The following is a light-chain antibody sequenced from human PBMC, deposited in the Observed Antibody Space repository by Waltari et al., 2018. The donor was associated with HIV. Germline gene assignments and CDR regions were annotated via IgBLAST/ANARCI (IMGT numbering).Light chain of an antibody. Sequence: EIVLTQSPATLSLSPGERATLSCRASQRVSSYLAWYQQNVGQAPRLLIYDASSRATGIPARFSGSGSGTDFTLTISSLEPGDLGVYYCQQRSNWPITFGQGTRLEIK. J-gene: IGKJ5*01. CDR1: QRVSSY. CDR2: DAS. CDR3: QQRSNWPIT. V-gene: IGKV3-11*01.